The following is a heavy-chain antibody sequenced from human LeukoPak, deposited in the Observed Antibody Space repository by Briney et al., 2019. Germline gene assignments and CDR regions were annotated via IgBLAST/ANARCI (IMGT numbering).Heavy chain of an antibody. Sequence: PSETLSLTCTVSGGSISSSSYYWGWIRQPPGKGLEWIGSIYYSGSTYYNQSLKSRVTISVDTSKNQFSLKLSSVTAADTAVYYCARVEGSGSYSLGFDPWGQGTLVTVSS. D-gene: IGHD3-10*01. J-gene: IGHJ5*02. V-gene: IGHV4-39*07. CDR1: GGSISSSSYY. CDR2: IYYSGST. CDR3: ARVEGSGSYSLGFDP.